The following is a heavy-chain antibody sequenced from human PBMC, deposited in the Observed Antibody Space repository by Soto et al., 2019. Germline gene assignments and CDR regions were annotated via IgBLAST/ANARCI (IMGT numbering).Heavy chain of an antibody. V-gene: IGHV1-3*01. Sequence: VASVKVSCKASGYTFTSYAMHWVRQAPGQRLEWMGWINAGNGNTKYSQKFQGRVTITRDTSASTAYMELSSLRSEDTAVYYCAISYDSSGYSFDYWGQGTLVTVSS. J-gene: IGHJ4*02. CDR3: AISYDSSGYSFDY. CDR2: INAGNGNT. CDR1: GYTFTSYA. D-gene: IGHD3-22*01.